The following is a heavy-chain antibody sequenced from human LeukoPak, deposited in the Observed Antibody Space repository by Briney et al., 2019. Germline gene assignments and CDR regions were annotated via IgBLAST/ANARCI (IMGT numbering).Heavy chain of an antibody. CDR1: GGSISGYY. D-gene: IGHD6-13*01. J-gene: IGHJ4*02. V-gene: IGHV4-59*12. CDR3: ARLVFAGRRVDY. Sequence: SETLSLTCTVSGGSISGYYWSWTRQPPGKGLEWIGYIYYSGSTNYNPSLKSRVTISIDTSKNQFSLKLSSVTAADTAVYYCARLVFAGRRVDYWGQGTLVTVSS. CDR2: IYYSGST.